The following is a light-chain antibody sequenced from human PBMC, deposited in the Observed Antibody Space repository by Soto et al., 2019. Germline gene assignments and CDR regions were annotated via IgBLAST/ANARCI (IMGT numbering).Light chain of an antibody. CDR1: QSVSGW. V-gene: IGKV1-5*01. CDR2: AAS. J-gene: IGKJ1*01. Sequence: DIQMTQSPSTLSASVGDTLTVTCRASQSVSGWLAWYQQKPGEAPKLLIYAASALPRGVPSRFSGSGYGTKFNLTIASLQPDDFATYYCQQYETFSGTFGPGTKVDIK. CDR3: QQYETFSGT.